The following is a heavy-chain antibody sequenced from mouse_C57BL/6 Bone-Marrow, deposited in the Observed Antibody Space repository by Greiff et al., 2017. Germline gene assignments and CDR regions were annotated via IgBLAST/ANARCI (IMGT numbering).Heavy chain of an antibody. V-gene: IGHV1-54*01. J-gene: IGHJ2*01. CDR1: GYAFTNYL. D-gene: IGHD2-3*01. CDR2: INPGSGGT. Sequence: QVQLQQSGAELVRPGTSVKVSCKASGYAFTNYLIEWVMQRPGQGLEWIGVINPGSGGTNYNEKFKGKATLTADKSSSTAYMQLSSLTSEDSAVYFCARSGGGYFPDYWGQGTTLTVSA. CDR3: ARSGGGYFPDY.